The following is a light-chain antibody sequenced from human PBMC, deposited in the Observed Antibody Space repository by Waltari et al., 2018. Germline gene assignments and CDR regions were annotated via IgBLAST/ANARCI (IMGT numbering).Light chain of an antibody. CDR3: QQYGSSPPWT. CDR1: QGISNY. J-gene: IGKJ1*01. V-gene: IGKV1-27*01. Sequence: DIQATQSPSSLSASVGDRVTITCRASQGISNYLAWYQQKPGKVPKLLIYAASTLQSGVPSRFSGSGSGTDFTLTISRLEPEDFAVYYCQQYGSSPPWTFGQGTKVEIK. CDR2: AAS.